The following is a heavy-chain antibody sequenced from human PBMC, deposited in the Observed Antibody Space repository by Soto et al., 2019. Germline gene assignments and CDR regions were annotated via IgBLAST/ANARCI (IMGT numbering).Heavy chain of an antibody. CDR2: TYYRSKWYN. V-gene: IGHV6-1*01. D-gene: IGHD6-13*01. J-gene: IGHJ5*02. CDR1: GDSVSSNSAA. CDR3: ARGASPIAAAADNWFDP. Sequence: SQTLSLTCAISGDSVSSNSAAWNWIRQSPSRGLEWLGRTYYRSKWYNDYAVSVKSRITINPDTSKNQFSLQLNSVTPEDTAVYYCARGASPIAAAADNWFDPWGQGTLVTVS.